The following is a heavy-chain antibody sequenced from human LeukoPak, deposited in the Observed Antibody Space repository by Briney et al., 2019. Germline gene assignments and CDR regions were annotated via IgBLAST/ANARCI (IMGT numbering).Heavy chain of an antibody. CDR1: GYSFTSYW. CDR3: ARLIAARSYYYYGMDV. D-gene: IGHD6-6*01. J-gene: IGHJ6*02. CDR2: IYPGDSDT. Sequence: GESLKISCKGSGYSFTSYWIGWVRQMPGKGLEWMGIIYPGDSDTRYSPSFQGQVTISADKSVSTAYLQWSSLKASDTAMYYCARLIAARSYYYYGMDVWGQGTTVTVSS. V-gene: IGHV5-51*01.